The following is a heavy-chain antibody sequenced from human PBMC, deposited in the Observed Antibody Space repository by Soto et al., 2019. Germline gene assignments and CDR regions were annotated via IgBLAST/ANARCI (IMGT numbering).Heavy chain of an antibody. CDR2: ISGSGSST. D-gene: IGHD3-9*01. CDR3: AKVRLADYYYGMDV. V-gene: IGHV3-23*01. Sequence: EVQLLESGGDLVQPGGSLRLSCAASGFTFSSYGMSWVRQAPGKGLEWVSVISGSGSSTYYADSVKGRFTISRDNSKNTLYLEMNSLRAKDTAEYYCAKVRLADYYYGMDVWGPGTTVTVSS. CDR1: GFTFSSYG. J-gene: IGHJ6*02.